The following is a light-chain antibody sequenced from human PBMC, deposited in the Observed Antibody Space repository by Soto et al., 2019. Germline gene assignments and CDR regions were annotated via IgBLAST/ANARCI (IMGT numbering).Light chain of an antibody. V-gene: IGLV2-8*01. CDR3: SSFAGTIVV. CDR2: DVS. CDR1: SSDVGAYNY. Sequence: QSALTQPPSASGSPGQSVTISCSGTSSDVGAYNYVSWYQHHPGKIPKLMIYDVSKRPSGVPDRFSGSKSGNTASLTVSGLQAEDEADYYCSSFAGTIVVLAEGPSSPS. J-gene: IGLJ2*01.